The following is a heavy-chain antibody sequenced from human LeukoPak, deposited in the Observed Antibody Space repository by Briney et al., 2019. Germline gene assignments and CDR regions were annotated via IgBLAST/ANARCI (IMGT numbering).Heavy chain of an antibody. V-gene: IGHV3-7*01. CDR2: IKQDGSEK. CDR1: GFTFSSYW. D-gene: IGHD5-24*01. CDR3: ARQTGEMATTDGFVY. Sequence: PGGSLRLSCAASGFTFSSYWMSWVRQAPGKGLEWVANIKQDGSEKYYVDSVKGRFTISRDNAKNSLYLQMNSLRAEDTAVYYCARQTGEMATTDGFVYWRQGTLVTVSS. J-gene: IGHJ4*02.